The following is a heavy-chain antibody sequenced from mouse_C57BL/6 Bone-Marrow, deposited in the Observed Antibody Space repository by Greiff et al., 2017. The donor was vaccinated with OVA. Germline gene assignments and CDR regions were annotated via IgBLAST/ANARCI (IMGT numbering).Heavy chain of an antibody. Sequence: EVKLQESGPGLVKPSQSLSLTCSVTGYSITSGYYWNWIRQFPGNKLEWMGYISYDGSNNYNPSLKNRISITRDTSKNQFFLKLNSVTTEDTATYYCARGDRQDYFDYWGQGTTLTVSS. CDR3: ARGDRQDYFDY. CDR2: ISYDGSN. D-gene: IGHD3-2*02. J-gene: IGHJ2*01. V-gene: IGHV3-6*01. CDR1: GYSITSGYY.